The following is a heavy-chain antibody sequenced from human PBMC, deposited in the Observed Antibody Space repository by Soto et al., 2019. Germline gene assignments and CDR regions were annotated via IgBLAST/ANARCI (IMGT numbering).Heavy chain of an antibody. D-gene: IGHD6-19*01. CDR3: ALTRRSSLLEVAGPGFEY. Sequence: GGSLRLSCAASGFNFGVFGMHWVRQAPGKGLEWLSVLSYEGSEEYYAGSVRGRFTISRDNSKNTLFLQMDSLRVDDTGVYYCALTRRSSLLEVAGPGFEYWGQGTLLIVSS. CDR2: LSYEGSEE. V-gene: IGHV3-30*03. CDR1: GFNFGVFG. J-gene: IGHJ4*02.